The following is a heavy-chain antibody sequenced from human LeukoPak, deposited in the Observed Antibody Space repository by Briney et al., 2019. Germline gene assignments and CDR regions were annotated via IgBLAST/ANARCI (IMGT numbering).Heavy chain of an antibody. CDR1: GYTFTDYY. D-gene: IGHD2-15*01. CDR3: ARVQCSGGSCYPDY. CDR2: INPSGGST. J-gene: IGHJ4*02. Sequence: ASVKVSCKASGYTFTDYYLHWVRQAPGQGLEWMGIINPSGGSTSYAQKFQGRVTMTRDMSTSTVYMELSSLRSEDTAVYYCARVQCSGGSCYPDYWGQGALVTVSS. V-gene: IGHV1-46*01.